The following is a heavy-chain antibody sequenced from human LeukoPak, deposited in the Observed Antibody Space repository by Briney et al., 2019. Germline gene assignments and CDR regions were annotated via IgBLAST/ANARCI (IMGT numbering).Heavy chain of an antibody. CDR1: GYTFTGYY. J-gene: IGHJ4*02. CDR3: ARDSSITMVRGVSFDY. Sequence: ASVKVSCKASGYTFTGYYMHWVRQAPGQGLEWMGWINPNSGGTNYAQKFQGRVTMTRDTSISTAYMELSRLRSDDTAVYYCARDSSITMVRGVSFDYWGQGSLVTVSS. CDR2: INPNSGGT. V-gene: IGHV1-2*02. D-gene: IGHD3-10*01.